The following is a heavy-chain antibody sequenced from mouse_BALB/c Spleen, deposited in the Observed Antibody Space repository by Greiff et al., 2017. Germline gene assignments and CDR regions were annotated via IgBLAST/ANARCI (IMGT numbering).Heavy chain of an antibody. CDR3: ARLGTTATYFDY. V-gene: IGHV1-80*01. J-gene: IGHJ2*01. CDR1: GYAFSSYW. D-gene: IGHD1-2*01. CDR2: IYPGDGDT. Sequence: QVQLQQSGAELVRPGSSVKISCKASGYAFSSYWMNWVKQRPGQGLEWIGQIYPGDGDTNYNGKFKGKATLTADKSSSTAYMQLSSLTSEDSAVYFCARLGTTATYFDYWGQGTTLTVSS.